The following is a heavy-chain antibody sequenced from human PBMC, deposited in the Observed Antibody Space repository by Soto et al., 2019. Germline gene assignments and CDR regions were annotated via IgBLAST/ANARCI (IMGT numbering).Heavy chain of an antibody. V-gene: IGHV4-31*03. CDR2: IYHSGST. J-gene: IGHJ5*02. CDR1: GGSISSGGYY. D-gene: IGHD3-10*01. CDR3: ARGSVPGWFDP. Sequence: QVQLQESGPGLVKPSQTLSLTCTVSGGSISSGGYYWSWIRQHPGKGLEWIGYIYHSGSTYYNPSLNSRVTISVATSKKQFSLKLSSVTAADTAVYYCARGSVPGWFDPWGQGTLVTVSS.